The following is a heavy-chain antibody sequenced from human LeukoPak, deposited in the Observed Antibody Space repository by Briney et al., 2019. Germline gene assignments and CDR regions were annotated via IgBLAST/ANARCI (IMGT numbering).Heavy chain of an antibody. V-gene: IGHV1-18*01. D-gene: IGHD3-22*01. CDR3: ARAGVWDYSDTSGYHNGAFDI. CDR2: ISAYNGNT. Sequence: ASVKVSCKASGGTFSSYGISWVRQAPGQGLEWMGWISAYNGNTNYAQKLQGRVTMTTDTSTSTAYMELRSLRSDDTAVYYCARAGVWDYSDTSGYHNGAFDIWGQGTMVTVSS. CDR1: GGTFSSYG. J-gene: IGHJ3*02.